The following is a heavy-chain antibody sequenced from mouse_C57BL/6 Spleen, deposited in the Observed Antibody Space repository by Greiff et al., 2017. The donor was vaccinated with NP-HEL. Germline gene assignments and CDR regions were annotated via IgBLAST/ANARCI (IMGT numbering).Heavy chain of an antibody. CDR2: IYPGSGST. V-gene: IGHV1-55*01. D-gene: IGHD2-5*01. CDR1: GYTFTGYW. J-gene: IGHJ2*01. Sequence: QVQLQQSGAELMKPGASVKLSCKATGYTFTGYWIEWVKQRPGHGLAWIGDIYPGSGSTNYNEKFKSKATLTVDTSSSTAYMQLSSLTSEDSAVYYCARFYSNYVNYFDYWGQGTTLTVSS. CDR3: ARFYSNYVNYFDY.